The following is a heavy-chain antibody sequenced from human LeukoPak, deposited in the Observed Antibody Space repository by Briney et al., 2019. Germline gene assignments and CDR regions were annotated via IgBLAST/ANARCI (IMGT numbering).Heavy chain of an antibody. V-gene: IGHV7-4-1*02. CDR1: GGTFNRHD. D-gene: IGHD2-2*01. Sequence: ASVKVSCKASGGTFNRHDISWVRQAPGQGLEWMGWINTNTGNPTYAQGFTGRFVFSLDTSVSTAYLQISSLKAEDTAVYYCARGGSPIYYYYMDVWGKGTTVTISS. J-gene: IGHJ6*03. CDR2: INTNTGNP. CDR3: ARGGSPIYYYYMDV.